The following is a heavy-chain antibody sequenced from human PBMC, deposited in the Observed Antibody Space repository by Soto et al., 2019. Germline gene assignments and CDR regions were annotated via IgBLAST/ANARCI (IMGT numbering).Heavy chain of an antibody. CDR2: IWYDGSNK. V-gene: IGHV3-33*01. J-gene: IGHJ4*01. CDR1: GFTFSSYG. D-gene: IGHD1-1*01. Sequence: PGGSLRLSCAASGFTFSSYGMHGVRQAPGKGLEWVAVIWYDGSNKYYADSVKGRFTVSRDNSKNTLYLHMNSPRGEDTAVYYCARGVERARGNFEYWGHGTLVTVSA. CDR3: ARGVERARGNFEY.